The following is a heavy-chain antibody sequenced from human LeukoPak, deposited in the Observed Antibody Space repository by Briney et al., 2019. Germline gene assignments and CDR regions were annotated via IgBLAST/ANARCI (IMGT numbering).Heavy chain of an antibody. V-gene: IGHV4-61*02. J-gene: IGHJ5*02. D-gene: IGHD6-19*01. CDR2: MSSSGIS. Sequence: SQTLSLTCTVSNGSISSDTYFWSWIQQPAGKGLEWIGRMSSSGISTYSPSLKSRVTISIDTSRNQFSMNLNSVTAAGTAVYYCAKGAGPPWFDPWGQGTLVTVSS. CDR1: NGSISSDTYF. CDR3: AKGAGPPWFDP.